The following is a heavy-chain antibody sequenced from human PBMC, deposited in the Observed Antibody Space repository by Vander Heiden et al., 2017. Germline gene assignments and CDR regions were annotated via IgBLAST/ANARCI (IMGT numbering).Heavy chain of an antibody. D-gene: IGHD3-22*01. CDR1: GFTFDDYG. J-gene: IGHJ3*02. Sequence: EVQLVESGGGVVRPGGSLRLSCAAPGFTFDDYGMSWVRQAPGKGLEWVSGINWNGGSTGYADAVKGRFTISRDNAKNSLYLQMNSLRAEDTALYHCARGRYSSGYYDAFDIWGQGTMVTVSS. CDR3: ARGRYSSGYYDAFDI. CDR2: INWNGGST. V-gene: IGHV3-20*01.